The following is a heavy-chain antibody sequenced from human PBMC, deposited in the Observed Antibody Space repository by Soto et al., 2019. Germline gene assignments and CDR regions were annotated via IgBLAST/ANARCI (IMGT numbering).Heavy chain of an antibody. CDR2: IIPIFGTA. D-gene: IGHD3-10*01. CDR3: ARPMVRGVRYYYGMDV. Sequence: QVQLVQSGAEVKKPGSSVKVSCKASGGTFSSYAISWVRQAPGQGLEWMGGIIPIFGTANYAQKFQGRVTITAEESTSTAYMELSRLRSEDTAVYYCARPMVRGVRYYYGMDVWGQGTTVTVSS. CDR1: GGTFSSYA. V-gene: IGHV1-69*01. J-gene: IGHJ6*02.